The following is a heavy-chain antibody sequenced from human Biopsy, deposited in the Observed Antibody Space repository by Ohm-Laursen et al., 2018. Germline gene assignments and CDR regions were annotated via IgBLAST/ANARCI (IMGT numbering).Heavy chain of an antibody. CDR2: INQGGRT. D-gene: IGHD2-15*01. Sequence: SETLSLTCEVYGKTFSDYYWSWIRQPPGKGLEWIGQINQGGRTNYNPSLKSRVNISADKSNNQFSLKLTSVTSEDTAVYFCGNEVHGRDYWGLGALVTVSS. CDR1: GKTFSDYY. J-gene: IGHJ4*02. V-gene: IGHV4-34*08. CDR3: GNEVHGRDY.